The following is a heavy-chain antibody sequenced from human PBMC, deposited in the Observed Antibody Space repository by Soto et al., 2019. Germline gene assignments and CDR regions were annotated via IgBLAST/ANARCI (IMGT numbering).Heavy chain of an antibody. CDR2: VSTSGRST. D-gene: IGHD2-15*01. Sequence: GGSLRLSCSASGFMSSESTIYWVRQVPGKGLEAISAVSTSGRSTYYADSVKDRFTISRDNSKNTLFLQMGSLRPEDTAIYYCVKQAHGLDGVAFDYWGQGTQVTVSS. J-gene: IGHJ4*02. CDR1: GFMSSEST. CDR3: VKQAHGLDGVAFDY. V-gene: IGHV3-64D*06.